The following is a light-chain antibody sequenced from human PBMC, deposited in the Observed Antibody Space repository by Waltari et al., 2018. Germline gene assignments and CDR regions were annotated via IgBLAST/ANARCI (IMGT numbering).Light chain of an antibody. J-gene: IGLJ3*02. CDR3: QVWDDVTDSGV. CDR2: YAS. Sequence: YVLTQPPSVSVDPGKTARLTCGGDNIGSKSVNWFQQKPGQAPVLGMFYASDRPSGIPERFSGSNSGNTATLTTSWGEAGDEADYHCQVWDDVTDSGVFGGGTKLTVL. V-gene: IGLV3-21*04. CDR1: NIGSKS.